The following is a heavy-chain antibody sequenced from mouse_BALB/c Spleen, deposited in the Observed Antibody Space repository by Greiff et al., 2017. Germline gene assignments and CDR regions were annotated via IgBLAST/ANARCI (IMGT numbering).Heavy chain of an antibody. CDR2: IYPGDGDT. D-gene: IGHD2-1*01. J-gene: IGHJ2*01. CDR1: GYTFTSYW. Sequence: QVQLQQSGAELARPGASVKLSCKASGYTFTSYWMQWVKQRPGQGLEWIGAIYPGDGDTRYTQKFKGKATLTADKSSSTAYMQLSSLASEDSAVYYCARSPSGNFLDYWGQGTTLTVSS. V-gene: IGHV1-87*01. CDR3: ARSPSGNFLDY.